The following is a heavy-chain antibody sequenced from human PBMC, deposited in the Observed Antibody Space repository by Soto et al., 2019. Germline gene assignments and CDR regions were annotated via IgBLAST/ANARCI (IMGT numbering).Heavy chain of an antibody. CDR3: SRVDPGETSPFDH. CDR1: GYTFTNSG. J-gene: IGHJ4*02. Sequence: ASVKVSCKASGYTFTNSGFSWVRQAPGQGLEWVGWIRVNNGDTHYAQKLQGRVTMTTDTSTSTVYMEVSSLRSEDTAVYYCSRVDPGETSPFDHWGQGTLVTVSS. CDR2: IRVNNGDT. V-gene: IGHV1-18*01. D-gene: IGHD3-10*01.